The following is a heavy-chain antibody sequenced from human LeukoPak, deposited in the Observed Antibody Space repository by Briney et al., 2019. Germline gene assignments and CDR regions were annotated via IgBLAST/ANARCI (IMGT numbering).Heavy chain of an antibody. CDR2: ISYDGSNK. CDR3: AKGDNYKPLYFDN. J-gene: IGHJ4*02. CDR1: GFTFSSYD. D-gene: IGHD1-20*01. Sequence: GGSLRLSCAASGFTFSSYDMHWVRQAPGKGLEWVAVISYDGSNKYYADSVKGRFTISRDNSKNTLYLQMNSLRDEDTPVYYCAKGDNYKPLYFDNWGQGSLVTVTA. V-gene: IGHV3-30*18.